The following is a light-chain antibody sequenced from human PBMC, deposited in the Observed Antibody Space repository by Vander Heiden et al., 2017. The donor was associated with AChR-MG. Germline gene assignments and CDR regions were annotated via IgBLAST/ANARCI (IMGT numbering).Light chain of an antibody. CDR1: SSNLGAGYD. CDR3: QSYDSSLNVV. CDR2: NNF. V-gene: IGLV1-40*01. Sequence: QSVLTQPPSVSGAPGQRVTISCTWSSSNLGAGYDVHWFQQPPKTAPKLVIANNFDRPSGVPDRFSGSKSGTSASLTITGLQAEDEADYYCQSYDSSLNVVFGGGTKVTVL. J-gene: IGLJ2*01.